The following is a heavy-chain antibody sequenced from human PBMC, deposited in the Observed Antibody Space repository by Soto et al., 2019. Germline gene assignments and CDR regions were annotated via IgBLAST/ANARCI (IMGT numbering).Heavy chain of an antibody. CDR1: GGSISSYY. D-gene: IGHD2-2*03. Sequence: PSETLSLTCTVYGGSISSYYWSWIRQPPGKGLEWIGYIYYSGSTNYNPSLKSRVTISVDTSKNQFSLKLSSVTAADTAVYYCARTERMDIVVVPAAFYMDVWGKGTTVTVSS. V-gene: IGHV4-59*01. J-gene: IGHJ6*03. CDR2: IYYSGST. CDR3: ARTERMDIVVVPAAFYMDV.